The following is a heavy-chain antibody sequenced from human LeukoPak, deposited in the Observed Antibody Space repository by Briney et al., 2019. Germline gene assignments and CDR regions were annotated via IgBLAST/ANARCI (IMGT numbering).Heavy chain of an antibody. Sequence: GGSLRLSCAASGFTFSSYAMSWVRQAPGKGLEWVSGISGSGGSTYYADSVKGRFTISRDNSKNTLYLQMNSLRSDDTAVYYCARDLWFGELINSDYWGQGTLVTVSS. CDR2: ISGSGGST. J-gene: IGHJ4*02. V-gene: IGHV3-23*01. CDR1: GFTFSSYA. CDR3: ARDLWFGELINSDY. D-gene: IGHD3-10*01.